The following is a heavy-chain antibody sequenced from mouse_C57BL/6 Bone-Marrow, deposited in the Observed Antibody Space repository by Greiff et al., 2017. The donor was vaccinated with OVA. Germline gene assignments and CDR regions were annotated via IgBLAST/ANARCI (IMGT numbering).Heavy chain of an antibody. CDR2: IYPGSVNT. CDR3: ARSNYGGLAMDY. J-gene: IGHJ4*01. Sequence: QVQLQQSGPELVKPGASVKISCKASGYSFTIYYIHWVKQRPGQGLEWIGWIYPGSVNTKYNEKFKGKATLTADTSSSTAYMQLSSLTSGDSAVYYCARSNYGGLAMDYWGQGTGVTVSS. CDR1: GYSFTIYY. D-gene: IGHD2-5*01. V-gene: IGHV1-66*01.